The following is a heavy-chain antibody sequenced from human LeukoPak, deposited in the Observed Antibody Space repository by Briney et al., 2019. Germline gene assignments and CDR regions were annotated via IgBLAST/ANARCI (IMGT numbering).Heavy chain of an antibody. D-gene: IGHD1-26*01. V-gene: IGHV5-51*01. Sequence: GESLKISCMGSGYTFTSSWIGWVRQMPGKGLEWVGIIFPADSDTRYSPSFQGQVTISADKSISTAYLQWSSLKASDTAMYYCTRGAISFDYWGQGTLVTVSS. CDR3: TRGAISFDY. CDR2: IFPADSDT. J-gene: IGHJ4*02. CDR1: GYTFTSSW.